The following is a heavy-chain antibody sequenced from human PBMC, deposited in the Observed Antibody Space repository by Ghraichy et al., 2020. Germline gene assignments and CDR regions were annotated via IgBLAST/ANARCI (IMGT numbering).Heavy chain of an antibody. Sequence: SETLSLTCTVSGGSVSSGSYYWSWIRQPPGKGLEWIGYIYYSGSTNYNPSLKSRVTISVDTSKNQFSLKLSSVTAADTAVYYCARGGIGLPPKGSSSWPLQAGSEDWFDPWGQGTLVTVSS. CDR2: IYYSGST. J-gene: IGHJ5*02. D-gene: IGHD6-13*01. CDR3: ARGGIGLPPKGSSSWPLQAGSEDWFDP. CDR1: GGSVSSGSYY. V-gene: IGHV4-61*01.